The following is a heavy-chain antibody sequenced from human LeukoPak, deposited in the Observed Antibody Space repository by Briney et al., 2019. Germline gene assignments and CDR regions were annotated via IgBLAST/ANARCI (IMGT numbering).Heavy chain of an antibody. CDR2: INHSGST. CDR1: GGSFSGYY. V-gene: IGHV4-34*01. Sequence: SETLSLTCAVYGGSFSGYYWSWIRQPPGKGLEWIGEINHSGSTNYNPSPKSRVTISVDTSKNQFSLKLSSVTAADTAVYYCARGVYSYGSYYYYYYMDVWGKGTTVTVSS. CDR3: ARGVYSYGSYYYYYYMDV. J-gene: IGHJ6*03. D-gene: IGHD5-18*01.